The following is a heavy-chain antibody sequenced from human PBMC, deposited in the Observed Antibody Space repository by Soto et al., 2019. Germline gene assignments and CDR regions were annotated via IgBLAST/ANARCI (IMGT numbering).Heavy chain of an antibody. D-gene: IGHD1-26*01. CDR3: ITGSYEDY. J-gene: IGHJ4*02. V-gene: IGHV3-15*07. CDR2: IKTKTDGETT. CDR1: GFIFSNAW. Sequence: EVQLVESGGGLVKPGGSLRLSCAASGFIFSNAWMNWVRQAPGKGLEWVGRIKTKTDGETTDYPAPVKGRFTIFRDDSKNPLYLQMNSLNTEDTAVYYCITGSYEDYWGQGTLVTVSS.